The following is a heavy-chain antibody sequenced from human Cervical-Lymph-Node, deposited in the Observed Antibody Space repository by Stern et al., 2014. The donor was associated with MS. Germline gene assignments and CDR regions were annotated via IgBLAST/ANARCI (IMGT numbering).Heavy chain of an antibody. CDR3: AHDSGA. CDR1: GVSLNNSGVG. J-gene: IGHJ5*02. D-gene: IGHD1-26*01. V-gene: IGHV2-5*02. CDR2: IFWDDDK. Sequence: QVTLKESGPAVVKPTQTLTLTCSLSGVSLNNSGVGGGWIRQPPGKGLEWLALIFWDDDKHYSPSLKNRLTISKDTSKIQVVLRMTNMDPVDTATYYCAHDSGAWGRGTLVTVSS.